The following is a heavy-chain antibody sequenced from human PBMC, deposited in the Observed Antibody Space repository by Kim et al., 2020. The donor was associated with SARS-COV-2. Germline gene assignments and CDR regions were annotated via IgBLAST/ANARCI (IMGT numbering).Heavy chain of an antibody. CDR1: GFTFSPFA. Sequence: GGSLRLSCIASGFTFSPFAVHWVRQAPGKGLGWVAVIRSVESKRNYGESVKDRFSTSRDNSQNTVYLQMNNLRAEETAIYHCARNYGSGTVIGDVWGQGTMVTVSS. J-gene: IGHJ3*01. V-gene: IGHV3-33*01. CDR3: ARNYGSGTVIGDV. D-gene: IGHD3-10*01. CDR2: IRSVESKR.